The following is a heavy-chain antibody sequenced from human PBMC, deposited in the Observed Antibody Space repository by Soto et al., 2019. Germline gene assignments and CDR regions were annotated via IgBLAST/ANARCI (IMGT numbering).Heavy chain of an antibody. CDR3: ARSQLNTSVAVAGSDLYFGL. Sequence: VQNVCCACGGTFSSYNVSGLGHAPGQGLEGIGGIIPDFGTKNYAQKFKGRVTITADGFTNTAFMELDTLKSDDTPVYYCARSQLNTSVAVAGSDLYFGLWGRGTLVTVSS. CDR2: IIPDFGTK. CDR1: GGTFSSYN. J-gene: IGHJ4*02. V-gene: IGHV1-69*13. D-gene: IGHD6-19*01.